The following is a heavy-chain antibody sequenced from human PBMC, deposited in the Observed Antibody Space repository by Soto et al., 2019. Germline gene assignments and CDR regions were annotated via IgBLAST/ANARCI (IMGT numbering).Heavy chain of an antibody. Sequence: GSLRLSCAASGFTFSSYAMSWVRQAPGKGLEWVSAISGSGGSTYYADSVKGRFTISRDNSKNTLYLQMNSLRAEDTAVYYCAKQGAARPHYYYYGMDVWGQGTTVTVSS. D-gene: IGHD6-6*01. CDR1: GFTFSSYA. CDR2: ISGSGGST. J-gene: IGHJ6*02. V-gene: IGHV3-23*01. CDR3: AKQGAARPHYYYYGMDV.